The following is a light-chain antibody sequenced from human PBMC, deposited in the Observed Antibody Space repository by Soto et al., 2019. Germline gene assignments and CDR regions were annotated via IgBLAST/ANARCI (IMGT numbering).Light chain of an antibody. J-gene: IGKJ2*01. Sequence: IQMTQSPSSLSASVGDSVTVTYRASQSINIYLNWYQQKPGKAPTLLIYGASRLQSGVPSRFTGGGSRTDFTLTISSLQPEDFATYYCQQSYRSPYTFGQGTKLEIK. CDR2: GAS. V-gene: IGKV1-39*01. CDR1: QSINIY. CDR3: QQSYRSPYT.